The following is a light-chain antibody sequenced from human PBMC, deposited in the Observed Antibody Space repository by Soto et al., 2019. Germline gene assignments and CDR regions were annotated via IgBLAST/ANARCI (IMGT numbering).Light chain of an antibody. CDR3: QQYDNWLT. CDR2: GAS. Sequence: EIVLTQSPATLSFSAVERATLSCRASQSVSSYLAWYQQKPGQAPRLLIYGASTRATGIPATFSGSGSGTEFTLTISSLQSEDFAVYYCQQYDNWLTFGGGTKVDI. CDR1: QSVSSY. V-gene: IGKV3-15*01. J-gene: IGKJ4*01.